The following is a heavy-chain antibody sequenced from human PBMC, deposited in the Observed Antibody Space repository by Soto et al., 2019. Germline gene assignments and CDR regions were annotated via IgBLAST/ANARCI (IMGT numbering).Heavy chain of an antibody. Sequence: PGESLKISCKGSGYSFTSYWIGWVRQMPGKGLEWMGIIYPGDSDTRYSPSFQGQVTISADKSISTAYLQWSSLKASDTAMYYCARLVRYCSSTSCQNWFDPWGQGTLVTVAS. J-gene: IGHJ5*02. D-gene: IGHD2-2*01. V-gene: IGHV5-51*01. CDR2: IYPGDSDT. CDR3: ARLVRYCSSTSCQNWFDP. CDR1: GYSFTSYW.